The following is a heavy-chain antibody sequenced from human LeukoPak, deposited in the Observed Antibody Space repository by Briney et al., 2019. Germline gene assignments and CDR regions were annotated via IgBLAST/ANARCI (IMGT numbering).Heavy chain of an antibody. J-gene: IGHJ5*02. CDR2: INHSGGT. V-gene: IGHV4-34*01. Sequence: LETLSLTCAVYGGSFSGYYWSWIRQPPGKWLEWIVEINHSGGTNYNPSLKSRVTISVDTSKTQSSLKLSSVTAADTAVYYCARGPRLITIFGVVARKWFDPWGQGTLVTVSS. CDR1: GGSFSGYY. CDR3: ARGPRLITIFGVVARKWFDP. D-gene: IGHD3-3*01.